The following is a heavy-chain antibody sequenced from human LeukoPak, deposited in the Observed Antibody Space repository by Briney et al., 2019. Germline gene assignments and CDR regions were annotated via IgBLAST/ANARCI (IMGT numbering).Heavy chain of an antibody. CDR2: VNSDGSTT. CDR3: ARGYYSSSRIDN. CDR1: GFPFSNYW. J-gene: IGHJ4*02. V-gene: IGHV3-74*01. Sequence: GGSLRLSCAASGFPFSNYWMHWVRQAPGKGLVWVSRVNSDGSTTNYADSVKGRFTISRDNAENTLYMRMNSLRPEDTAVCYCARGYYSSSRIDNWGQGTLVTVSS. D-gene: IGHD6-13*01.